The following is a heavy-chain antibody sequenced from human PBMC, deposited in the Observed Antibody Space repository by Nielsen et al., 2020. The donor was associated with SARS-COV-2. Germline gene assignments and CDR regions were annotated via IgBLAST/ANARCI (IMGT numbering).Heavy chain of an antibody. Sequence: ASVKVSCKASGYSFSRYPMNCVRQAPGQGLEWMGWIDTNIGKPTPAQGFTGRFVFSSDTSVSTASLQISTLRAEDTAVYYCARENSGPGGTASYGMDLWGQGTTVTVSS. CDR2: IDTNIGKP. CDR1: GYSFSRYP. V-gene: IGHV7-4-1*02. J-gene: IGHJ6*02. CDR3: ARENSGPGGTASYGMDL. D-gene: IGHD3-10*01.